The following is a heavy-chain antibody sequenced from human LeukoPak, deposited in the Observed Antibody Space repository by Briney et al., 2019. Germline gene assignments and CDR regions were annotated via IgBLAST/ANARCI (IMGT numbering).Heavy chain of an antibody. V-gene: IGHV3-30-3*01. CDR2: ISYDGSNK. Sequence: GGSLRLSCAASGFTFSSYAMHWVRQDPGKGLEWVAVISYDGSNKYYADSVKGRFTISRDNSKNTLYLQMNSLRAEDTAVYYCARGDYGDYRGGHFDLWGRGTLVTVSS. CDR1: GFTFSSYA. J-gene: IGHJ2*01. CDR3: ARGDYGDYRGGHFDL. D-gene: IGHD4-17*01.